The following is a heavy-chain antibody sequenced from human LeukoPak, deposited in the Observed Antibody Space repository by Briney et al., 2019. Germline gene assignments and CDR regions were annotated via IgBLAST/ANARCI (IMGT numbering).Heavy chain of an antibody. D-gene: IGHD5-18*01. CDR1: GFTFDVYA. CDR2: ISWNSDSI. Sequence: GGSLRLSCAASGFTFDVYAMHWVRQAPGKGLEWVSGISWNSDSIDYADSVKGRFTISSDHANNSLYLQMNSLRAEDTAVYYCVREGVNTYGDFDYWGQGGLVTVSS. V-gene: IGHV3-9*01. J-gene: IGHJ4*02. CDR3: VREGVNTYGDFDY.